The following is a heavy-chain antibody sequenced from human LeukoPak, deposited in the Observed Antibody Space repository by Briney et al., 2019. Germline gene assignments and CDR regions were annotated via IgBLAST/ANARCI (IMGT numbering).Heavy chain of an antibody. CDR1: GFTFSSYA. CDR2: ISSNGGST. J-gene: IGHJ4*02. CDR3: ARDRSIPFDY. Sequence: PGGSLRLSCAASGFTFSSYAMHWVRQAPGKGLEYVSAISSNGGSTYYANSVKGRFTISRDNSKNTLYLQMGSLRAEDMAVYYCARDRSIPFDYWGQGTLVTVSS. D-gene: IGHD2-2*02. V-gene: IGHV3-64*01.